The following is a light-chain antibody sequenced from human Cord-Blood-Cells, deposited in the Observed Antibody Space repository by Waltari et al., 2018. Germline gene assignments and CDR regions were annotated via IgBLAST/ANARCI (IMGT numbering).Light chain of an antibody. CDR3: QQRSNWPLT. CDR1: QSVSSY. Sequence: IVLTQSPATLSLSPGDRATLPCRASQSVSSYFAWYQQKPGQAPRLLIQDASNTPTGIPARFSGSGSGTDFTLTISSLEPEDAAVYYCQQRSNWPLTFGGGTKVEIK. V-gene: IGKV3-11*01. J-gene: IGKJ4*01. CDR2: DAS.